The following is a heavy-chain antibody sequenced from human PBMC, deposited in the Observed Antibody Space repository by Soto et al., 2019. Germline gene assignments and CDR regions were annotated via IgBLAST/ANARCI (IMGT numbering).Heavy chain of an antibody. CDR1: GYTFTSYD. V-gene: IGHV1-8*01. J-gene: IGHJ3*02. D-gene: IGHD6-13*01. CDR2: MNANSGNT. CDR3: VAYSSRWYYAFDI. Sequence: QVQLVQSGAEVKKPGASVKVSCKASGYTFTSYDINWVRQATGQGREWMGWMNANSGNTGYAQKFQGKLTMTRNTSISTSYTELSSLRSEDTAVYYCVAYSSRWYYAFDIWGQGTMVTVSS.